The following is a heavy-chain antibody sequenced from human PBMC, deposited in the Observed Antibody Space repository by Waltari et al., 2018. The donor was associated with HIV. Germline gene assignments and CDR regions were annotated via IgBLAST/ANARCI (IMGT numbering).Heavy chain of an antibody. D-gene: IGHD3-22*01. CDR3: ARDNYYSSCYPDY. J-gene: IGHJ4*02. CDR2: IYHSGSS. CDR1: GYSISSGYS. V-gene: IGHV4-38-2*02. Sequence: QVQLQESGPGLVKPSETLSLTCTVSGYSISSGYSWGWIRQPPGKGLEWIRSIYHSGSSNSNPSLKIRVTIAVDTSKSQFSLKLSSVTAADTAVYYCARDNYYSSCYPDYWGQGTLVTVSS.